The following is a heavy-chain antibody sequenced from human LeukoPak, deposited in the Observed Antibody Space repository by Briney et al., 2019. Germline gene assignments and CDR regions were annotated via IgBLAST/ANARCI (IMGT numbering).Heavy chain of an antibody. CDR3: ARAPGYYGSGSPHGAFDI. Sequence: SETLSLTCTVSGGSISSSSYYWGWIRQPPGKGLEWFGSIFYSGNTYYNPSLKSRVTISIDTSKNQFSLKLSSVTAADTAVYYCARAPGYYGSGSPHGAFDIWGQGTMVTVSS. D-gene: IGHD3-10*01. V-gene: IGHV4-39*07. CDR2: IFYSGNT. J-gene: IGHJ3*02. CDR1: GGSISSSSYY.